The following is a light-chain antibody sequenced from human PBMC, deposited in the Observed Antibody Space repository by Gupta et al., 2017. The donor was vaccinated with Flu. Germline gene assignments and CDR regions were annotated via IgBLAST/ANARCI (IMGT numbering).Light chain of an antibody. CDR2: DAT. CDR3: QQYDNLLMYT. V-gene: IGKV1-33*01. CDR1: QDISNY. Sequence: DIQMIQSPSSLSASVGDRVTITCQASQDISNYLNWYQQKPGKAPKLLIYDATNLETGVPARFSGSGSGTDFTLTISSLQHEDIATYYCQQYDNLLMYTFGQGTKLEIK. J-gene: IGKJ2*01.